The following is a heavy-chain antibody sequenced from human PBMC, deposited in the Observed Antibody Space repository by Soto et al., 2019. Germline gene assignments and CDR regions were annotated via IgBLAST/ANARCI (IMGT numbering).Heavy chain of an antibody. Sequence: KPSGPLSLTCTVSGGSISSSSYYWGWIRQPPGKGLEWIGSIYYSGSTYYNPSLKSRVTISVDTSKNQFSLKLSSVTAADTAVYYCARQAALAIDYYYYFLMDGWGQGTT. J-gene: IGHJ6*02. CDR2: IYYSGST. CDR3: ARQAALAIDYYYYFLMDG. V-gene: IGHV4-39*01. D-gene: IGHD6-13*01. CDR1: GGSISSSSYY.